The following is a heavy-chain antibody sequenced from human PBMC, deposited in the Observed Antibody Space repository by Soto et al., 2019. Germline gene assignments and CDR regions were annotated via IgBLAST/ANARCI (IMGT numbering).Heavy chain of an antibody. J-gene: IGHJ6*02. Sequence: QVQLVQSGAEVKKPGASVKVSCKVSGYTLTELSMHWVRQAPGKGLEWMGGFDPEDGETIYAQKFQGRVTMTEDTSTDTVYMELSSLRSEDTAVYYCATGLNDQQLVLYGKDVWGQGTTVTVSS. D-gene: IGHD6-13*01. V-gene: IGHV1-24*01. CDR1: GYTLTELS. CDR2: FDPEDGET. CDR3: ATGLNDQQLVLYGKDV.